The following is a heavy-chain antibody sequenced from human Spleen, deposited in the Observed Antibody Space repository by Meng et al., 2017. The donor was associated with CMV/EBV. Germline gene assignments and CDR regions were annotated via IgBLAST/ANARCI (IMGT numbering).Heavy chain of an antibody. J-gene: IGHJ6*02. CDR1: GFTFSDYF. V-gene: IGHV3-23*01. Sequence: GESLKISCAASGFTFSDYFMNWIRQAPGKGLEWVSAISGSGGSTYYADSVKGRFTISRDNSKNTMYLQMNSLRAEDTAVYYCAKAPRPYYYGMDVWGQGTTVTVSS. CDR2: ISGSGGST. CDR3: AKAPRPYYYGMDV.